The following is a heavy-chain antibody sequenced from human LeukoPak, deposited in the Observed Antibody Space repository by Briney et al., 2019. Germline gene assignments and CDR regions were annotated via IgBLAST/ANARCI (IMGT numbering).Heavy chain of an antibody. CDR1: GFTLSSHW. D-gene: IGHD4-11*01. CDR2: ISPDGGST. J-gene: IGHJ4*02. Sequence: GGSLRLSCVASGFTLSSHWMHWLRLAPGKGLVWVSRISPDGGSTAYADSVKGRCTISRDNARNTLYLQMGSLRAEDTAVYFCARGNYGNWFAYWGKGALVTVSS. V-gene: IGHV3-74*01. CDR3: ARGNYGNWFAY.